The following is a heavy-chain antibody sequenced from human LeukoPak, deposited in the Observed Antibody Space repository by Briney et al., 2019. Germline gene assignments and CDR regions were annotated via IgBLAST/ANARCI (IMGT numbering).Heavy chain of an antibody. CDR3: ARGVAISSSGWYDTFDY. Sequence: GGSLRLSCAASGFTFSNSAMYWVRQAPGKGLEFVSVISTNGDRTYYADSVKGRFTISRDNSKNILYLQMGSLRADDMAVYYCARGVAISSSGWYDTFDYWGQGALVTISS. J-gene: IGHJ4*02. CDR2: ISTNGDRT. CDR1: GFTFSNSA. D-gene: IGHD6-19*01. V-gene: IGHV3-64*02.